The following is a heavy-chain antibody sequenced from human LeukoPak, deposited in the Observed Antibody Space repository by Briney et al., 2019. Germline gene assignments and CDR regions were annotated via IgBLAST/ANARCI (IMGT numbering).Heavy chain of an antibody. CDR2: INHSGST. CDR1: GGPFSGYY. Sequence: SETLSLTRAVYGGPFSGYYWSWLREPPGKGLEWIGEINHSGSTNYNPSLKSRVTISVDTSKNQFSLKRSSVTAADTAVYYCARGSLWGDGRWGQGTLVTVSS. J-gene: IGHJ4*02. D-gene: IGHD2-21*01. CDR3: ARGSLWGDGR. V-gene: IGHV4-34*01.